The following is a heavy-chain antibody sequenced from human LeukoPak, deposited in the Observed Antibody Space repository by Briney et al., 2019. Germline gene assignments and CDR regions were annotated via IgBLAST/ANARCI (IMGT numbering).Heavy chain of an antibody. J-gene: IGHJ6*02. CDR3: TRGPTQQWLYYDMDV. V-gene: IGHV3-49*03. CDR1: GFTFGDHA. Sequence: GSLRLSCTGFGFTFGDHAMSWFRQAPGKGLVWVGFIRSKGYGGTREYAASVKGRFTISRDDSTSIAYLQMNSHKTEDTAVYYCTRGPTQQWLYYDMDVWGQGTTVIVSS. CDR2: IRSKGYGGTR. D-gene: IGHD5-18*01.